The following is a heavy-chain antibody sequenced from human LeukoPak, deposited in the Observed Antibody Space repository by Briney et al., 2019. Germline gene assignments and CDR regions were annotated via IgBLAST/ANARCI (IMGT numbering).Heavy chain of an antibody. CDR3: ARLTTVLTRGYYYYYMDV. V-gene: IGHV4-59*01. J-gene: IGHJ6*03. D-gene: IGHD4/OR15-4a*01. CDR1: GGSISSYY. CDR2: IYYSGST. Sequence: PSETLSLTCTVPGGSISSYYWSWIRQPPGKGLEWIGYIYYSGSTDYNPSLKSRVTISVDTSKKQFSLKLSSVTAADTAVYYCARLTTVLTRGYYYYYMDVWGKGTTVTVSS.